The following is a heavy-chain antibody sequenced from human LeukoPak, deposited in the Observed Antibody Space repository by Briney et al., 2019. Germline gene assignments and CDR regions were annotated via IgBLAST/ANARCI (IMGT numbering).Heavy chain of an antibody. CDR1: GGSISSSNW. CDR3: ASIGYSYGSLWPSFDY. V-gene: IGHV4-4*02. CDR2: IYHSGST. Sequence: PSGTLSLTCAVSGGSISSSNWWSWVRLPPGKGLEWIGEIYHSGSTNYNPSLKSRVTISVDKSKNQFSLKLSSVTAADTAVYYCASIGYSYGSLWPSFDYWGQGTLVTVSS. D-gene: IGHD5-18*01. J-gene: IGHJ4*02.